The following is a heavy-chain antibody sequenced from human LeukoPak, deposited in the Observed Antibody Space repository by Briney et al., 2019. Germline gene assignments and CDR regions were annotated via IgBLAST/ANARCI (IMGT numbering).Heavy chain of an antibody. J-gene: IGHJ6*03. CDR3: AREGHYDILTGYSPLEYYFYYMDV. Sequence: QPGRSLRLSCEASGFTFSNYGIHWVRQTPGKGLEWVAAISSVGVVTHYADSVKGRFTISRDNSKSTLYLQMNSLRAEDTALYYCAREGHYDILTGYSPLEYYFYYMDVWGKGTTVTVSS. D-gene: IGHD3-9*01. CDR2: ISSVGVVT. V-gene: IGHV3-30*04. CDR1: GFTFSNYG.